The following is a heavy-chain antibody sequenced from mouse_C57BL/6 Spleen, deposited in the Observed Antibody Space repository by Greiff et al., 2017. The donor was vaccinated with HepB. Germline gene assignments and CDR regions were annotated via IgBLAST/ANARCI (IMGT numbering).Heavy chain of an antibody. V-gene: IGHV2-5*01. D-gene: IGHD3-2*02. Sequence: VKLQESGPGLVQPSQSLSITCTVSGFSLTSYGVHWVRQSPGKGLEWLGVIWRGGSTDYNAAFMSRLSITKDNSKSQVFFKMNSLQADDTAIYYCAKGGAQAKNYFDYWGQGTTLTVSS. CDR2: IWRGGST. CDR1: GFSLTSYG. CDR3: AKGGAQAKNYFDY. J-gene: IGHJ2*01.